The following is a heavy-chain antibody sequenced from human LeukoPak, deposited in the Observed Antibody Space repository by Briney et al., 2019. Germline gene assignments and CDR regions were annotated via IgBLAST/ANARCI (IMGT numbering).Heavy chain of an antibody. Sequence: GGSLRLSCAASGFTFTSYAMSWVRQAPGKGLEWVSAISGSGSSAYYADSVKGRFTISRDNSKNTLYLQMNSLRAEDTAVYYCARDRIVVVPAAPDYWGQGTLVTVSS. CDR1: GFTFTSYA. CDR2: ISGSGSSA. CDR3: ARDRIVVVPAAPDY. J-gene: IGHJ4*02. D-gene: IGHD2-2*01. V-gene: IGHV3-23*01.